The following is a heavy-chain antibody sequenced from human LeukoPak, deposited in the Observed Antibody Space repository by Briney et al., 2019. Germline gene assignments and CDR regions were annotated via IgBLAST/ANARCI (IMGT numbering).Heavy chain of an antibody. Sequence: ASVTVSCKASGYTFTSYGISWVRQAPGQGLEWMGWISAYNGNTNYAQKLQGRVTMTTDTSTSTAYMERRSLRSDDTAVYYCARDYGPTHYYGSGTLLSPDYWGQGTLVTVSS. CDR3: ARDYGPTHYYGSGTLLSPDY. CDR2: ISAYNGNT. D-gene: IGHD3-10*01. V-gene: IGHV1-18*01. J-gene: IGHJ4*02. CDR1: GYTFTSYG.